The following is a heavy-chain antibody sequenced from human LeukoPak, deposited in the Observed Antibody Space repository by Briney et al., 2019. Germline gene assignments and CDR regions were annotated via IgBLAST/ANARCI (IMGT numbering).Heavy chain of an antibody. Sequence: PETLSLTCAVYGGSFSGYYWSWIRQPPGKGLEWIGEINHSGSTNYNPSLKSRVTISVDTSKNQFSLKLSSVTAADTAVYYCARGSSDVVVPAAKRSYYYYYMDVWGKGTTVTVSS. CDR1: GGSFSGYY. V-gene: IGHV4-34*01. J-gene: IGHJ6*03. CDR2: INHSGST. CDR3: ARGSSDVVVPAAKRSYYYYYMDV. D-gene: IGHD2-2*01.